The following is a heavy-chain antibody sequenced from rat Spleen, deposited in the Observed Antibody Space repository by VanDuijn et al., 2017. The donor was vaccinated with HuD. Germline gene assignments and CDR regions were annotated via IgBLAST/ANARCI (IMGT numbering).Heavy chain of an antibody. V-gene: IGHV5-22*01. J-gene: IGHJ2*01. CDR3: VKDRDGGYAFDY. CDR1: GINFSNYY. D-gene: IGHD1-11*01. Sequence: EVQLVESGGGLVQPVRSLKLSCAASGINFSNYYMAWVRQAPTKGLEWVASISYEGSSTYYPDSVKGRFTISRDNAENTVYLQMNSLRSGDTATYYCVKDRDGGYAFDYWGQGVMVTVSS. CDR2: ISYEGSST.